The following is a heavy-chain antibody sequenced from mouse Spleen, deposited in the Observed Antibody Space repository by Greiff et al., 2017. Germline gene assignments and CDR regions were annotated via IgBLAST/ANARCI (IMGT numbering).Heavy chain of an antibody. D-gene: IGHD2-2*01. J-gene: IGHJ2*01. CDR2: INPSSGYT. V-gene: IGHV1-4*01. CDR3: ARWLLDY. CDR1: GYTFTSYT. Sequence: VHLVESGAELARPGASVKMSCKASGYTFTSYTMHWVKQRPGQGLEWIGYINPSSGYTKYNQKFKDKATLTADKSSSTAYMQLSSLTSEDSAVYYCARWLLDYWGQGTTLTVSS.